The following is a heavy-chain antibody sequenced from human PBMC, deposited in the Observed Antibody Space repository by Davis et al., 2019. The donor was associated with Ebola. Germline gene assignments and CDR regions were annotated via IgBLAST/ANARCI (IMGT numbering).Heavy chain of an antibody. D-gene: IGHD2-15*01. J-gene: IGHJ5*02. V-gene: IGHV3-53*01. CDR1: GFPVSTNY. CDR3: TTTLGYCSGGSCYSWWFDP. Sequence: GESLKISCAASGFPVSTNYMNWVRQAPGKGLEWVSGIYSGGRTYYAAPVKGRFTFSRDDSKNTVYLQMNSLKTEDTAMYYCTTTLGYCSGGSCYSWWFDPWGQGTLVTVSS. CDR2: IYSGGRT.